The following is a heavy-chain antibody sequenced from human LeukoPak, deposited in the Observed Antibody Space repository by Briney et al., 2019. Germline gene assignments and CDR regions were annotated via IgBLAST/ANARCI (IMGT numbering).Heavy chain of an antibody. Sequence: GGSLRLSCAASGFTFSSYSMNWVRQAPGKGLEWVSSISSSSSYIYYADSVKGRFTISRDNAKNSLYLQMNSLRAVDTAVYYCARAGYSSSWYPYYFDYWGQGTLVTVSS. V-gene: IGHV3-21*01. CDR2: ISSSSSYI. D-gene: IGHD6-13*01. CDR1: GFTFSSYS. J-gene: IGHJ4*02. CDR3: ARAGYSSSWYPYYFDY.